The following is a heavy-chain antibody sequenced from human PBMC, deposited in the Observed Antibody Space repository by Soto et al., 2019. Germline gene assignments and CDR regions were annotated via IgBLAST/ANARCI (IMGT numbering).Heavy chain of an antibody. D-gene: IGHD3-16*02. J-gene: IGHJ4*02. Sequence: QVQLVQSGAEVKKPGASVKVSCKASGYTFTSYGISWVRQAPGQGLEWMGWISAHNGNTKYAQKLQGRVTMTTDTSTSTAYMELRSLRSDDTAVYYCARGGYDVRNYDYVWGSYRYTHFDYWGQGTLVTVSS. CDR3: ARGGYDVRNYDYVWGSYRYTHFDY. CDR1: GYTFTSYG. V-gene: IGHV1-18*01. CDR2: ISAHNGNT.